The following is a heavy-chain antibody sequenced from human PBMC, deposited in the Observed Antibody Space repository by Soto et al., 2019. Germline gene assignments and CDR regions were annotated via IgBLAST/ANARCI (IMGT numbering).Heavy chain of an antibody. CDR3: ARDRYFYDSRGYYRTLDS. J-gene: IGHJ4*02. CDR2: IFHSGIT. V-gene: IGHV4-59*01. CDR1: GGSFSNDH. Sequence: SETLSLTPNVSGGSFSNDHWTWNRQSPGKGLEWIGYIFHSGITDYNPSLQSRVTISIDTSRNHFSLNLTPVTAADTAVYYCARDRYFYDSRGYYRTLDSWGQGTLVTVSS. D-gene: IGHD3-22*01.